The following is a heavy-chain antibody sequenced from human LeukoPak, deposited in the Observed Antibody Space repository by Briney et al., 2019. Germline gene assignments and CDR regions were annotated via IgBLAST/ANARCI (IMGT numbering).Heavy chain of an antibody. J-gene: IGHJ6*02. CDR2: IIPIFGTA. Sequence: ASVKVSCKASGGTFSSYAISWVRQAPGQGPEWMGGIIPIFGTANYAQKFQGRVTITADESTSTAYMELSSLRSEDTAVYYCAREGVAVAGDGMDVWGQGTTVTVSS. V-gene: IGHV1-69*13. D-gene: IGHD6-19*01. CDR1: GGTFSSYA. CDR3: AREGVAVAGDGMDV.